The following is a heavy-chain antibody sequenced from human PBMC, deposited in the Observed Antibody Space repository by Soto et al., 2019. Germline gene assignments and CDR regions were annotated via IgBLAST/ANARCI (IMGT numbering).Heavy chain of an antibody. CDR3: ARDRMVRKELLCPDY. D-gene: IGHD1-7*01. CDR2: ISAYNGNR. J-gene: IGHJ4*02. CDR1: GYTFSSYG. Sequence: ASVKVSCKASGYTFSSYGISWVRQAPGQGLEWMGWISAYNGNRKYAQKFQGRVTMTTDTSTSTAYMELRSLRSDDTAVYYCARDRMVRKELLCPDYWGQGTLVTVSS. V-gene: IGHV1-18*01.